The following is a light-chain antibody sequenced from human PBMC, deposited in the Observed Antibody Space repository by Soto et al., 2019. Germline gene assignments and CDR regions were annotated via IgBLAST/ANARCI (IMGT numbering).Light chain of an antibody. V-gene: IGKV3-15*01. CDR2: RAS. J-gene: IGKJ1*01. Sequence: ILMTQSPATVSVSPGESATLSCRASQNIYYNVAWYQHRPGQAPRLLIYRASTRATGVPARFSGSGSGTEFTLTIRSLQPEDFTVYSCLQYHNLWAFGQGTKVEI. CDR3: LQYHNLWA. CDR1: QNIYYN.